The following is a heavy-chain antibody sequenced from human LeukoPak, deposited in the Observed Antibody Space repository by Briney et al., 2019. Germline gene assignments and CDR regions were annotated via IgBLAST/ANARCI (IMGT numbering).Heavy chain of an antibody. V-gene: IGHV1-18*01. J-gene: IGHJ4*02. D-gene: IGHD3-3*01. CDR1: GYTCTNFG. CDR2: ISAYNGDT. Sequence: ASVKVSCRAFGYTCTNFGITWVRQAPGQGLEWMGWISAYNGDTKYGQNFQGRVTMTTDTSTSTAYMDLRSLSSDDTAVYYCARIITIFGVALGYWGQGTLVTVSS. CDR3: ARIITIFGVALGY.